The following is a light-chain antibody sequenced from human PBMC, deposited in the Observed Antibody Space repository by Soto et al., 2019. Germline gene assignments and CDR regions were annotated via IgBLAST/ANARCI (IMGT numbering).Light chain of an antibody. CDR2: GAS. J-gene: IGKJ4*01. CDR1: QSVSSN. V-gene: IGKV3D-15*01. Sequence: EIVMTQSPASLSVSPGQRATLSCRASQSVSSNLAWYQQKPGQAPRLLIYGASTRATGIPVRFRGGGSGTEFTLTISSLQSEDFAVYYCQQYNGWPLTFGGGTKVEIK. CDR3: QQYNGWPLT.